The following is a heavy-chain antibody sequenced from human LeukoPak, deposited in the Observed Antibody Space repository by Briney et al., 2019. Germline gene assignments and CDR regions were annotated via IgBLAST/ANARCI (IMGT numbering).Heavy chain of an antibody. CDR2: INPNSGAT. J-gene: IGHJ6*03. CDR3: ARGFPGYCSSTSCYPPYYYYMDV. V-gene: IGHV1-2*02. D-gene: IGHD2-2*01. CDR1: GYTFTGYY. Sequence: ASVKVSCKASGYTFTGYYMHWVRQAPGQGLEWMGWINPNSGATNYAQKFQGRVTMTRDTSISTAYMELSRLRSDDTAVYYCARGFPGYCSSTSCYPPYYYYMDVWGKGTTVTVSS.